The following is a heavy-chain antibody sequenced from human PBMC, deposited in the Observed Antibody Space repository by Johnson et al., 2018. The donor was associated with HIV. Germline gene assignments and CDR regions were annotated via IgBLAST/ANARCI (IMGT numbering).Heavy chain of an antibody. CDR3: AKDPGWFGEPGDAFDI. D-gene: IGHD3-10*01. CDR1: GFTFSSYA. CDR2: ISGSGGST. J-gene: IGHJ3*02. Sequence: VQLVESGGGLVQPGGSLRLSCAASGFTFSSYAMSWVRQAPGKGLEWVSAISGSGGSTYYADSVKGRFTISRDNSQNTLYLQMNSLRAEDTAVYYCAKDPGWFGEPGDAFDIWGHGTMVTVSS. V-gene: IGHV3-23*04.